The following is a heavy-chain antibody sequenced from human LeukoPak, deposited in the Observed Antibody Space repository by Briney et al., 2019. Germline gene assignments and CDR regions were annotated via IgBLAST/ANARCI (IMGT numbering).Heavy chain of an antibody. CDR1: GYTFTSYA. CDR3: ARGQRGRVVVAAATPYIDY. V-gene: IGHV7-4-1*02. D-gene: IGHD2-15*01. CDR2: INTNTGNP. Sequence: ASVKVSCKASGYTFTSYAMNWVRQAPGQGLEWMGWINTNTGNPTYAQGFTGRFVFSLDTSVSTAYLQISSLKTEDTAVYYCARGQRGRVVVAAATPYIDYWGQGTLVTVSS. J-gene: IGHJ4*02.